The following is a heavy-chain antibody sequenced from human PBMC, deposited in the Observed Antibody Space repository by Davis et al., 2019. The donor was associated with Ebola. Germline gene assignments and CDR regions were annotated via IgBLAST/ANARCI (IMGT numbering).Heavy chain of an antibody. D-gene: IGHD3-3*01. CDR3: ARESYDFWSGYYTYYFDY. V-gene: IGHV3-66*01. CDR1: GFTVSSNY. CDR2: IYSGGST. Sequence: GGSLRLSCAASGFTVSSNYMSWVRQAPGKGLEWVSVIYSGGSTYYADSVKGRFTISRDNAKNSLYLQMNSLRAEDTAVYYCARESYDFWSGYYTYYFDYWGQGTLVTVSS. J-gene: IGHJ4*02.